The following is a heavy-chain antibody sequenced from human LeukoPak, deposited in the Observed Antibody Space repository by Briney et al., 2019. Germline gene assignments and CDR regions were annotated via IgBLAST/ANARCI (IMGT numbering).Heavy chain of an antibody. Sequence: PSETLSLTCAVYGGSFSGYYWSWIRQPPGKGLEWIGEINHSGSTNYNPSLKSRVTISVDTSKNQFSLKLGSVTAADTAVYYCARILPRSVKQWQPFEYWGQGTLVTVSS. V-gene: IGHV4-34*01. CDR1: GGSFSGYY. CDR3: ARILPRSVKQWQPFEY. J-gene: IGHJ4*02. CDR2: INHSGST. D-gene: IGHD6-19*01.